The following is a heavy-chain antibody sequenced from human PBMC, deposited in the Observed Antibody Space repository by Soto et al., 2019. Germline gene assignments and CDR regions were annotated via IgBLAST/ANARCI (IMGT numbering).Heavy chain of an antibody. CDR3: AVAVAGPTAIGY. J-gene: IGHJ4*02. D-gene: IGHD6-19*01. CDR2: INSDGSST. V-gene: IGHV3-74*01. Sequence: EVQLVESGGGLVQPGGSLRPSVAASGFTFSSSWMHWVGQAPGKGLVWVSRINSDGSSTSYADSVKGRFTISRDNAKNTLYLQMNSLRAEDTAVYYCAVAVAGPTAIGYWGQGTLVTVSS. CDR1: GFTFSSSW.